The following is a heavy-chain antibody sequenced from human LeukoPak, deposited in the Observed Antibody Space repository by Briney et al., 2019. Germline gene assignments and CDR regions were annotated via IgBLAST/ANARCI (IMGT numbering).Heavy chain of an antibody. D-gene: IGHD3-22*01. CDR3: ATRGVVIRVILVGFHKEAFYFDS. J-gene: IGHJ4*02. CDR2: ISDRGGST. V-gene: IGHV3-23*01. CDR1: GITLSNYG. Sequence: GGSLRLSCAVSGITLSNYGMSWVRQAPGKGLEWVAGISDRGGSTNYADSVTARFTITSDNPTPTLYLKMNSLSAEATAVYFCATRGVVIRVILVGFHKEAFYFDSWGQGALVTVSS.